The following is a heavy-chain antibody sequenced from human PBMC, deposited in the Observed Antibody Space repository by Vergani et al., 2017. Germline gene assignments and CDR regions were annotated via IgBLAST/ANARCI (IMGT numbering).Heavy chain of an antibody. D-gene: IGHD2-2*01. J-gene: IGHJ5*02. CDR3: AREGRSVVATGNWFDP. Sequence: EVQLLESGGGLVQPGGSLRLSCAASGFTFSSYWMSWVRQAPGKGLEWVANIKQDGSEKYYVDSVKGRFTISRDNTKNSLYLQMNSLRAEDTAVYYCAREGRSVVATGNWFDPWGQGTLVTVSS. CDR1: GFTFSSYW. CDR2: IKQDGSEK. V-gene: IGHV3-7*01.